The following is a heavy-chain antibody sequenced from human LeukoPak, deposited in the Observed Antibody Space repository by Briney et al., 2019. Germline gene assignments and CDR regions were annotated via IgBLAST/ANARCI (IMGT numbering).Heavy chain of an antibody. CDR2: ISGSGGST. CDR1: GFTFSSYA. V-gene: IGHV3-23*01. Sequence: PGGSLRLSCAASGFTFSSYAMSWVRQAPGKGLEWVSAISGSGGSTYYADSVKGRFTISRDNSKSTLYLQMNSLKAEDTAVYYWEIIGPYNYLVQSYGGKEPLVTVS. D-gene: IGHD3-16*01. CDR3: EIIGPYNYLVQSY. J-gene: IGHJ4*02.